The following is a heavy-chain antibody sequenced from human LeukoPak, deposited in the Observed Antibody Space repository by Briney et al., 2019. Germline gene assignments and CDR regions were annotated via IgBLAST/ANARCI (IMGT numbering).Heavy chain of an antibody. D-gene: IGHD1-26*01. CDR3: ARDGSYYPFFNAFDI. Sequence: SETLSLARSVSGDSISDYYWSWIRQPPGKGLEWIGYIYYSGSTNYNPSLKSRVTISVDTSKNQFSLKLSSVTAADTAVYYCARDGSYYPFFNAFDIWGQGTMVTVSS. J-gene: IGHJ3*02. V-gene: IGHV4-59*01. CDR1: GDSISDYY. CDR2: IYYSGST.